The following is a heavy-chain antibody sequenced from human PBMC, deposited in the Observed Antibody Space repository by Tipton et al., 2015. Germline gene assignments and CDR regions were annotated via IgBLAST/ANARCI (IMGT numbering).Heavy chain of an antibody. Sequence: GSLRLSCAVSGFTFSNYWMSWVRQAPGKGLEWVANIKKDGSERYYVDSVKGRFTISRDNAKNSLYLQMNSLRAEDTAVYYCARALVRGAPPFVLYYHYGMDVWGQGTTVTVSS. V-gene: IGHV3-7*01. D-gene: IGHD3-10*01. CDR2: IKKDGSER. CDR1: GFTFSNYW. J-gene: IGHJ6*02. CDR3: ARALVRGAPPFVLYYHYGMDV.